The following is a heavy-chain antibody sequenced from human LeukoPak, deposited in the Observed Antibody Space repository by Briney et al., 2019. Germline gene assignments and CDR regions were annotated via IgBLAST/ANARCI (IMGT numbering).Heavy chain of an antibody. V-gene: IGHV3-30-3*01. CDR3: GRLPTAYDTVDP. J-gene: IGHJ5*02. CDR1: GFTFSSYA. CDR2: ISYDGSNK. Sequence: GGSLRLSCAASGFTFSSYAMHWVRQAPGKGLEWVAVISYDGSNKYYADSVKGRFTISRDNSKNTLYLQMNSLRAEDTAVYYCGRLPTAYDTVDPWGQGTLVTVSS. D-gene: IGHD3-16*01.